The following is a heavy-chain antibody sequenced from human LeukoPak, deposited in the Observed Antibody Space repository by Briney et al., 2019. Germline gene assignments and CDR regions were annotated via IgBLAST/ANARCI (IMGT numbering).Heavy chain of an antibody. Sequence: GGSLRLSCAASGFRFSDYAMKWVRHAPGKGLEWVSLIIGSSGDTFYADSVKGRFTISRDNSKNTLFLQMNSLRAEDTALYYCAKGAYDYIEMGYIDYWGQGTLVTVSS. V-gene: IGHV3-23*01. CDR1: GFRFSDYA. D-gene: IGHD5-12*01. J-gene: IGHJ4*02. CDR2: IIGSSGDT. CDR3: AKGAYDYIEMGYIDY.